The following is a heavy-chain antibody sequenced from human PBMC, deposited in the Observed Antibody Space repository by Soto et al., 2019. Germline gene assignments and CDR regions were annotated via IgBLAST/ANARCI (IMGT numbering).Heavy chain of an antibody. Sequence: QVQLVQSGGEVRKPGASVKVSCKASGYTFTSHGISWVRQAPGQGLGWMGWISAYNGDTNYAQKLQGSVTVTTDRSQSTGYLGFRSVRAEDTAVCYCARMVRGATSYSSYCMDVWGKGTRVTLSS. J-gene: IGHJ6*03. D-gene: IGHD3-10*01. CDR1: GYTFTSHG. CDR3: ARMVRGATSYSSYCMDV. CDR2: ISAYNGDT. V-gene: IGHV1-18*01.